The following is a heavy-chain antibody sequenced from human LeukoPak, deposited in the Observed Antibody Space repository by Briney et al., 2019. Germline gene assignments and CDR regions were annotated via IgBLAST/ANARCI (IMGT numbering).Heavy chain of an antibody. J-gene: IGHJ4*02. Sequence: GGSLRLSCAASGFTFSSYSMNWVRQAPGKGLGWVSYISSSSSTIYYADSVEGRFTISRDNAKNSLYLQMNSLRAEDTAVYYCARGSIAVSYYFDYWGQGTLVTVSS. V-gene: IGHV3-48*01. CDR3: ARGSIAVSYYFDY. CDR1: GFTFSSYS. D-gene: IGHD6-19*01. CDR2: ISSSSSTI.